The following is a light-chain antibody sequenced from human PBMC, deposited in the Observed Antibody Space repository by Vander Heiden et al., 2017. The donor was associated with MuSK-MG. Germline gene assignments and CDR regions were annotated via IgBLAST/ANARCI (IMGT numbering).Light chain of an antibody. Sequence: QSALTQPASVSGSPGQSITISCPGPSSDVAGYNYVSWYQQHPGKAPKLMIYDVSKRPSGGSNRFSGSKSGNTASLTISGLQAEDEADYYCSSYTSSSTVVFGGGTKLTVL. V-gene: IGLV2-14*01. CDR2: DVS. CDR1: SSDVAGYNY. CDR3: SSYTSSSTVV. J-gene: IGLJ2*01.